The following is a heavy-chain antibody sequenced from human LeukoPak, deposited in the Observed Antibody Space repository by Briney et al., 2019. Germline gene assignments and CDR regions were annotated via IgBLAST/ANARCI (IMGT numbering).Heavy chain of an antibody. J-gene: IGHJ6*02. CDR2: ISWDSSNI. V-gene: IGHV3-9*01. D-gene: IGHD3-9*01. CDR3: TRDLMDYDVSTGLHHYYMDV. CDR1: GFTFDDYA. Sequence: GGSLRLSCAASGFTFDDYAMHWVRQAPGKGLEWVSGISWDSSNIHYTDSVKGRFTVSRDNAKNSLYLQMNTLRVEDTAVYYCTRDLMDYDVSTGLHHYYMDVWGQGTTVTVSS.